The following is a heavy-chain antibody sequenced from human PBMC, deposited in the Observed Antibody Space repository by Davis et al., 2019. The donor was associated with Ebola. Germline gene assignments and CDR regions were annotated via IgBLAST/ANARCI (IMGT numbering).Heavy chain of an antibody. V-gene: IGHV1-69*06. J-gene: IGHJ3*02. CDR2: IIPIFGTA. CDR1: GGTFSSYA. D-gene: IGHD3-3*02. Sequence: SVKVSCKASGGTFSSYAISWVRQAPGQGLEWMGGIIPIFGTANYAQKFQGRVTITADKSTSTAYMELSSLRSEDTAVYYCARHLWSGYTHDAFDIWGQGTMVTVSS. CDR3: ARHLWSGYTHDAFDI.